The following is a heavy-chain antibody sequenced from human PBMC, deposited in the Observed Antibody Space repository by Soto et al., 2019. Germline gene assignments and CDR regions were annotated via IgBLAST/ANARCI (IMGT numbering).Heavy chain of an antibody. Sequence: QITLKESGPTLVKPTQTLTLTCTFSGFSLSTSGVGVGWIRQPPGKALEWLALIYWDDDKRYSPSLKSRLTTTKDTSKPPVVLQMTNMDPGDTATFYCAHRYRAGSGSPTRYNSCAPWGQGTLVTVPS. V-gene: IGHV2-5*02. D-gene: IGHD3-10*01. J-gene: IGHJ5*02. CDR1: GFSLSTSGVG. CDR2: IYWDDDK. CDR3: AHRYRAGSGSPTRYNSCAP.